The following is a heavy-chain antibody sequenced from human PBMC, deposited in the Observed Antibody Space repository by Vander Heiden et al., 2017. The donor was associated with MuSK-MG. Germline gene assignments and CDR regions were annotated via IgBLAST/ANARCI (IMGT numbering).Heavy chain of an antibody. CDR1: GYTFTSYG. J-gene: IGHJ4*02. D-gene: IGHD3-3*01. CDR3: ARLYDFWSGSGYYFDY. CDR2: ISAYNGNT. V-gene: IGHV1-18*01. Sequence: QVQLVQSGAEVKKPGASVKVSCQASGYTFTSYGFSWVRQAPGQGLEWMGWISAYNGNTNYAQRLQGRVTMTTDTSTSTAYMELRSLRSDDTAVYYCARLYDFWSGSGYYFDYWGQGTLVTVSS.